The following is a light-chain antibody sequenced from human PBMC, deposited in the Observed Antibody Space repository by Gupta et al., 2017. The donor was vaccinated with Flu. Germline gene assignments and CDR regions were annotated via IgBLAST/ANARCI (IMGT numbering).Light chain of an antibody. CDR3: QPGDSPPLT. J-gene: IGKJ4*01. CDR1: QSISSY. Sequence: DIQMTQSPSSLSASVGDGVTITCRASQSISSYINWYQQKPGKAPKILIYAASSLPSGVPSRCSCSGSGTDLTLTISSLQPEDFATYYCQPGDSPPLTFGGGTKVEIK. V-gene: IGKV1-39*01. CDR2: AAS.